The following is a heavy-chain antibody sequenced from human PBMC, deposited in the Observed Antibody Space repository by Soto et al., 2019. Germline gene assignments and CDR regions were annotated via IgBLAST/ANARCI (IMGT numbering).Heavy chain of an antibody. CDR1: GYTFTSYA. D-gene: IGHD1-26*01. Sequence: GASVKVSCKASGYTFTSYAMHWVRQAPGQRLEWMGWINAGNGNTKYSQKFQGRVTITRDTSASTAYMELSNLRSEDTAVYYCARDAKSTGSYFQDNWFDPWGQGTLVTVSS. CDR3: ARDAKSTGSYFQDNWFDP. CDR2: INAGNGNT. J-gene: IGHJ5*02. V-gene: IGHV1-3*01.